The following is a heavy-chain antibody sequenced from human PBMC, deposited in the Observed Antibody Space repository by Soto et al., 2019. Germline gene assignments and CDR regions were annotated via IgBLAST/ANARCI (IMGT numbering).Heavy chain of an antibody. V-gene: IGHV4-30-4*01. CDR1: GGSISSGDYY. CDR3: ARVWGGGSTSLRAWFDP. J-gene: IGHJ5*02. Sequence: SETLSLTCTVSGGSISSGDYYWSWIRQPPGKGLEWIGYIYYSGSTYYNPSLKSRVTISVDTSKNQFSLKLSSVTAADTAVYYCARVWGGGSTSLRAWFDPWGQGTLVTVSS. D-gene: IGHD6-6*01. CDR2: IYYSGST.